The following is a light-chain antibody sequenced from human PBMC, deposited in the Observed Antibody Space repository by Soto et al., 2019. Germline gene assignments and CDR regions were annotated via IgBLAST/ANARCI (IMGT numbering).Light chain of an antibody. V-gene: IGKV2-28*01. CDR2: LGS. J-gene: IGKJ1*01. Sequence: DIVLTQSPLSLPVTPGEPASISCRSSESLLDSHGYNNVDWYLQKAGPSPQVLIYLGSNRASGVPDRFSGRGSGTDFTWQLSRVEADDVCVYYCLHALQTPWTCGQGTKVELK. CDR3: LHALQTPWT. CDR1: ESLLDSHGYNN.